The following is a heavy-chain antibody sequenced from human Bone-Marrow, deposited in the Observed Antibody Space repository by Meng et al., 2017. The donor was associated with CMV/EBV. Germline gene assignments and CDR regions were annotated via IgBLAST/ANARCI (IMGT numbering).Heavy chain of an antibody. CDR2: INYGGST. CDR1: GGSFNGYY. CDR3: ARGMRYDWNHYNFDY. V-gene: IGHV4-34*01. Sequence: SETPSLTCIVYGGSFNGYYWSWIRQPPGKGLEWIGEINYGGSTNYNPSLKSRVTISIDTSKNQFSLKLSSVTAADTAVYYCARGMRYDWNHYNFDYWGQGTLVTVAS. J-gene: IGHJ4*02. D-gene: IGHD1-14*01.